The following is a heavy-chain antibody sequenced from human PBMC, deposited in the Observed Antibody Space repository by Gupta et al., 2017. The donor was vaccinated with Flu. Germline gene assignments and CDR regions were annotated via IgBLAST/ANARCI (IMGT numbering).Heavy chain of an antibody. CDR1: NFVFGSYG. D-gene: IGHD1-1*01. CDR2: ISYDGDKT. CDR3: AKTGTTGYFYMDV. V-gene: IGHV3-30*18. Sequence: QGLLVESGGGVVQPGRSLTLSCAASNFVFGSYGMNWFRQAPGKGLEWVAMISYDGDKTSYVDSVKGRFTVSRDNSRDTLYLQMNSLRDDDTAVYYCAKTGTTGYFYMDVWGKGTTVIVSS. J-gene: IGHJ6*03.